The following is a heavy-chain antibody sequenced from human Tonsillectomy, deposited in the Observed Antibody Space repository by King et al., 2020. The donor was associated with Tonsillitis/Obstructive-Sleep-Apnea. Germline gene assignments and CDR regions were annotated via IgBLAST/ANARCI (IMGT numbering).Heavy chain of an antibody. CDR1: GFTVSSNY. CDR3: ARDGSSFGRGHFYGMDV. J-gene: IGHJ6*02. V-gene: IGHV3-53*01. CDR2: IYSGEST. D-gene: IGHD3-3*01. Sequence: VQLVESGGGLIQPGGSLRLSCAASGFTVSSNYMSWVRQAPRKGLEWVSVIYSGESTNYADPVKGRFTISRDNSKNTLYLQMNILRAEDRALYYCARDGSSFGRGHFYGMDVWGQGTTVTVSS.